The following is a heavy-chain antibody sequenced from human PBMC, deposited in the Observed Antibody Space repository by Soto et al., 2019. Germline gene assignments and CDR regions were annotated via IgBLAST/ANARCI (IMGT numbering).Heavy chain of an antibody. CDR2: ISKDAAST. Sequence: AGGSLRLSCAASGFTFSDYAMNWVRQAPGKGLEWVSAISKDAASTYYADSVKGRFTISRDNSKNTLYLQMNSLRAEDTAVYYCAKENYYGVDVWGQGTTVTVSS. CDR3: AKENYYGVDV. J-gene: IGHJ6*02. CDR1: GFTFSDYA. V-gene: IGHV3-23*01.